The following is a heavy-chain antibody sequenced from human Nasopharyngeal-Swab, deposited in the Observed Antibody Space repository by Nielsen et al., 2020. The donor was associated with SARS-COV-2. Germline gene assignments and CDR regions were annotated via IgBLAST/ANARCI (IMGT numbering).Heavy chain of an antibody. CDR3: ARDGGVGALPWGAFDI. J-gene: IGHJ3*02. CDR1: GFTFSSYG. Sequence: GESLKISCAASGFTFSSYGMHWVRQAPGKGLEWVAVISYDGSNKDYADSVKGRFTISRGNSKNTLYLQMSSLRAEDTAVYYCARDGGVGALPWGAFDIWGQGTMFTVSS. CDR2: ISYDGSNK. D-gene: IGHD2-8*02. V-gene: IGHV3-30*03.